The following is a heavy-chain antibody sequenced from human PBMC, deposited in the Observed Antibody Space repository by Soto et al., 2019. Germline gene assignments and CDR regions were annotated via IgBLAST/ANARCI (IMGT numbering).Heavy chain of an antibody. CDR2: INAGNGNT. J-gene: IGHJ5*02. V-gene: IGHV1-3*01. D-gene: IGHD3-9*01. CDR3: AREREDILTGYYRARPNWFDL. Sequence: ASVKVSCKASGYTFTSYAMHWVRQAPGQRLEWMGWINAGNGNTKYSQKFQGRATITRDTSASTAYMELSSLRSEDTAVYYCAREREDILTGYYRARPNWFDLWGQGTLVTVSS. CDR1: GYTFTSYA.